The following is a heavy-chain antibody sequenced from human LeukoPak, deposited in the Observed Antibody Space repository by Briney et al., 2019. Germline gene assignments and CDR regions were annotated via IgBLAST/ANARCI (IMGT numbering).Heavy chain of an antibody. V-gene: IGHV3-23*01. CDR1: VSTLINYG. J-gene: IGHJ4*02. CDR2: ISDSGGRT. CDR3: AKRGVVIRVILVGFHKEAYYFDS. D-gene: IGHD3-22*01. Sequence: GGSLRLSCAVSVSTLINYGMGWVRQAPGKGLEGVAGISDSGGRTNYAGSVKGRFTISRDNPKTPLSLPMTRLSAEDTAVYFCAKRGVVIRVILVGFHKEAYYFDSWGQGALVTVSS.